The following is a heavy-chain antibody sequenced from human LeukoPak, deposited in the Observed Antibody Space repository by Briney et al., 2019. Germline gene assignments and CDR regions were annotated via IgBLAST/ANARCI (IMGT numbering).Heavy chain of an antibody. J-gene: IGHJ5*02. CDR2: VNHHGRT. Sequence: SETLSLTCAVYGGSFSDYRWSWIRQPPGKGLQWVGEVNHHGRTDYSPSLTSRVTISVDTSKSQLYLKLTSVTAADTAVYFCARGHISMDPQIVWTGYYRTDWFDPWGQGTLVTVSS. D-gene: IGHD3/OR15-3a*01. CDR1: GGSFSDYR. V-gene: IGHV4-34*01. CDR3: ARGHISMDPQIVWTGYYRTDWFDP.